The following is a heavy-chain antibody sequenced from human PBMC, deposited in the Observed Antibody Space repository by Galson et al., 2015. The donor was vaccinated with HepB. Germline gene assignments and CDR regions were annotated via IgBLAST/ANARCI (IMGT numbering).Heavy chain of an antibody. J-gene: IGHJ4*02. CDR3: ARGLERWFTGSTTDFDY. CDR2: ISHDGSNK. CDR1: GFIFSNYA. D-gene: IGHD2-2*01. Sequence: SLRLSCAASGFIFSNYAMHWVRQATGKGLEWVAVISHDGSNKYYADSVKGRFTISRDNSKNTLYLQMNSLRAEDTAVYYCARGLERWFTGSTTDFDYWGQGTLVTVSS. V-gene: IGHV3-30*04.